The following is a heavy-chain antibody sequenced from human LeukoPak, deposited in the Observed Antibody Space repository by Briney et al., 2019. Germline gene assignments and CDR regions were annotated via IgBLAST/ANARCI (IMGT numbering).Heavy chain of an antibody. CDR1: GYTFTGYY. Sequence: ASVKVSCKASGYTFTGYYMHWVRQAPGQGLKWMGGIIPIFGTANYAQKFQGRVTITADESTSTAYMELSSLRSEDTAVYYCARELAVVVNWFGPWGQGTLVTVSS. CDR2: IIPIFGTA. J-gene: IGHJ5*02. CDR3: ARELAVVVNWFGP. V-gene: IGHV1-69*13. D-gene: IGHD6-19*01.